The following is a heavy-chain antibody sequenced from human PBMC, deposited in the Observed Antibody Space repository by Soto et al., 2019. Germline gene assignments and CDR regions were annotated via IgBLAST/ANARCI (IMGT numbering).Heavy chain of an antibody. D-gene: IGHD3-22*01. CDR2: LSSTGDNT. V-gene: IGHV3-23*01. CDR3: AKAASTGYN. CDR1: GFTFSSYV. Sequence: EVQLLESGGGLVQPGGSLRLSCAASGFTFSSYVMSWVRQAPGKGLEWVSGLSSTGDNTYYADSEKGRFTISRDNSKNTLYLQMNSLRAEDTAVYYCAKAASTGYNWGQGNLVTVSS. J-gene: IGHJ4*02.